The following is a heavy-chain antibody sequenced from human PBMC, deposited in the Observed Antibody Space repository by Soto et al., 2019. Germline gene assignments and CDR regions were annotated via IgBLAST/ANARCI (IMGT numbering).Heavy chain of an antibody. D-gene: IGHD3-9*01. CDR1: GFTFNSYA. V-gene: IGHV3-23*01. J-gene: IGHJ4*02. Sequence: EVQLLESGGGLVQPGGSLRLSCAASGFTFNSYAMSWVRQAPGKGLEWVSAISYTGGTTYYADSVKGRFTISRDNSKNTLYLQMTNLRVEDKAVYDFAKEYDFLTMNGRNFDYWGQGTLGTVTS. CDR2: ISYTGGTT. CDR3: AKEYDFLTMNGRNFDY.